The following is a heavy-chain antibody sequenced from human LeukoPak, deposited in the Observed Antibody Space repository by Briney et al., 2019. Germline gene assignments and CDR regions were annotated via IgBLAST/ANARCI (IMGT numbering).Heavy chain of an antibody. D-gene: IGHD3-10*02. CDR2: IKEDGITK. Sequence: GGSLRLSCAASGFTFSSYWMTWVRQAPGKGLEWVANIKEDGITKYYVDSVKGRFTISRDNAKNSLYLQMNSLRAEDTAVYYCAELGITMIGGVWGKGTTVTISS. CDR3: AELGITMIGGV. J-gene: IGHJ6*04. CDR1: GFTFSSYW. V-gene: IGHV3-7*01.